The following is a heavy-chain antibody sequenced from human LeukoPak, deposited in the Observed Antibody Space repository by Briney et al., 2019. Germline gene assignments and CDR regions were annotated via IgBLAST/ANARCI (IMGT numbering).Heavy chain of an antibody. CDR2: INTDGSST. CDR1: GFTFSSYW. J-gene: IGHJ6*03. V-gene: IGHV3-74*01. CDR3: ARESGPRPSYYYYYYMDV. Sequence: PGGSLRLSCAASGFTFSSYWMHWVRQAPGKGLVWVSRINTDGSSTSYADSVKGRFTISRDSAKNTLYLQMNSLRAEDTAVYYCARESGPRPSYYYYYYMDVWGKGTTVTVSS. D-gene: IGHD2-2*01.